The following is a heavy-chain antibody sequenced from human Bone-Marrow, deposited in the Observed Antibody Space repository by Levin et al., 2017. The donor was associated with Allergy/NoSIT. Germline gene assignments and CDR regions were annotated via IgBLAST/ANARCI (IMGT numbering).Heavy chain of an antibody. V-gene: IGHV3-20*01. CDR1: GFTFDDYG. CDR3: ARHRDAKNFHDGVEM. J-gene: IGHJ3*02. CDR2: IILNGGTT. D-gene: IGHD5-24*01. Sequence: GGSLRLSCAASGFTFDDYGMSWVRQAPGKGLEWVSGIILNGGTTASADSVKGRLTISRDNAKNSLYLQMNSLRAEDAASYECARHRDAKNFHDGVEMWGEGTMVTVSS.